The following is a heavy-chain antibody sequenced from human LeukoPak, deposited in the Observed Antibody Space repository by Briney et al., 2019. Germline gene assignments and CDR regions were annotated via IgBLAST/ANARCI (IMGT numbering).Heavy chain of an antibody. V-gene: IGHV3-21*01. J-gene: IGHJ4*02. CDR2: ISSSSSYI. D-gene: IGHD3-9*01. CDR3: ARNTTYDILTGFSDY. CDR1: GFTFSSDS. Sequence: GGSLRLSCAASGFTFSSDSMNWVRQAPGKGLEWVSSISSSSSYIYYADSVKGRFTISRDNAKKSLYLQMNSLRAEDTAVYFCARNTTYDILTGFSDYWGQGTLVTVSS.